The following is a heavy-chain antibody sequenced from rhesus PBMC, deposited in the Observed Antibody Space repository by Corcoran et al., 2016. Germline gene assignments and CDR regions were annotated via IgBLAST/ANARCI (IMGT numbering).Heavy chain of an antibody. D-gene: IGHD6-25*01. CDR2: NSGSSGGT. V-gene: IGHV4-65*01. CDR3: ASPFTAAGGY. CDR1: GGSISSSNW. J-gene: IGHJ4*01. Sequence: QVQLQESGPGLVKPSETLSLTCAVSGGSISSSNWWSWIRRPPGKGLEWIGYNSGSSGGTYYNPSLKSRVTISKDTAKNQFSLKLSSVTAADTAVYYCASPFTAAGGYWGQGVLVTVSS.